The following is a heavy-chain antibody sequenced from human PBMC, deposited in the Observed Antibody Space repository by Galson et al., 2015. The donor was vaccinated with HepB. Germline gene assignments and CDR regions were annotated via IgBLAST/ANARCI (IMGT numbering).Heavy chain of an antibody. J-gene: IGHJ3*02. CDR1: GFTFDDYA. V-gene: IGHV3-9*01. D-gene: IGHD4-23*01. CDR2: ISWNSGSI. CDR3: AKDIWDYGGKGAFDI. Sequence: SLRLSCAASGFTFDDYAMHWVRQAPGKGLEWVSGISWNSGSIGYADSVKGRFTISRDNAKNSLYLQMNSLRAEDTALYYCAKDIWDYGGKGAFDIWGQGTMVTVSS.